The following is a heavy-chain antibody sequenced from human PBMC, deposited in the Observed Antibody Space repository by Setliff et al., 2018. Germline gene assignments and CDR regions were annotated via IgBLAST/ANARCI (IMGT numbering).Heavy chain of an antibody. CDR2: IVTATNIA. CDR1: GGTFANDN. D-gene: IGHD5-18*01. V-gene: IGHV1-69*10. J-gene: IGHJ4*02. CDR3: ARDRGPDTAMEISDY. Sequence: ASVKVSCKASGGTFANDNFDWVRQAPGQGFEWIGGIVTATNIANYAPKFQGRATITADKSTSTAYMEVSGLRSEDTAVYYCARDRGPDTAMEISDYWGQGTLVTVSS.